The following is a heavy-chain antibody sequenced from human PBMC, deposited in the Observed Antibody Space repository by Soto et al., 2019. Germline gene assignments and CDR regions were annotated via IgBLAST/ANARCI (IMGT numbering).Heavy chain of an antibody. J-gene: IGHJ6*02. CDR2: ISCDGSNK. CDR3: ARGGSGWYKDGMDV. V-gene: IGHV3-30-3*01. D-gene: IGHD6-19*01. Sequence: QVQLVESGGGVVQPGRSLRLSCVASGFTFSSYAMHWVRQAPGKGLAWVAVISCDGSNKYHADSVKGRFTISRDNSKNTLYLQMNSLRAEDTAVYYCARGGSGWYKDGMDVWGQGTTGTVCS. CDR1: GFTFSSYA.